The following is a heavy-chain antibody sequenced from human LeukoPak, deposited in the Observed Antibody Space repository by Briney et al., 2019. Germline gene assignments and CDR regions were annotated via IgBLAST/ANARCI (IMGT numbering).Heavy chain of an antibody. J-gene: IGHJ4*02. CDR3: ARGIYGGNPGGPLGY. CDR2: IYSCGST. Sequence: PGGSLRLSCAASGFTVSSNYMSWVRQAPGKGLEWVSVIYSCGSTYYADSVKGRFTISRDNSKNTLYLQMNSLRAEDTAVYYCARGIYGGNPGGPLGYWGQGTLVTVSS. D-gene: IGHD4-23*01. V-gene: IGHV3-66*03. CDR1: GFTVSSNY.